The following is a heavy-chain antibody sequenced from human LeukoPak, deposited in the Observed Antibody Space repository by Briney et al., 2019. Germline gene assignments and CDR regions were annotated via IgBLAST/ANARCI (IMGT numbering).Heavy chain of an antibody. V-gene: IGHV1-18*01. CDR3: ARGLEFRVLTYSSLGFVDY. Sequence: ASVKVSCKASGYTFTSYGISWVRQAPGQGLEWMGWISAYNGNTNYAQKLQGRVTMTTDTSTSTAYMELWSLRSDDTAVYYCARGLEFRVLTYSSLGFVDYWGQGTLVTVSS. D-gene: IGHD6-19*01. CDR1: GYTFTSYG. CDR2: ISAYNGNT. J-gene: IGHJ4*02.